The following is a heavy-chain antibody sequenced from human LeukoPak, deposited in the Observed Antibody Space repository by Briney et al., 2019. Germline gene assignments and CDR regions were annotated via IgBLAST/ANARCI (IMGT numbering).Heavy chain of an antibody. D-gene: IGHD3-10*01. V-gene: IGHV1-2*02. CDR3: TRAGRGVY. Sequence: ASVKVSCKASGYTFTDYYMHWVRQAPGQGFEWMGWINPNSGGTRYVQNFQGRVTMTRDTSISTVYMELTRLTSDDTAVYYCTRAGRGVYWGQGTLVTVSS. CDR2: INPNSGGT. J-gene: IGHJ4*02. CDR1: GYTFTDYY.